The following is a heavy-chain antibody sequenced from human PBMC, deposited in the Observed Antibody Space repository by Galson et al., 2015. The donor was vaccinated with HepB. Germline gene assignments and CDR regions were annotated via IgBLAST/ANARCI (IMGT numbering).Heavy chain of an antibody. J-gene: IGHJ3*02. CDR3: TRDYPPSVLRFLEWYDAFDI. CDR2: IRSKAYGGTT. D-gene: IGHD3-3*01. V-gene: IGHV3-49*03. CDR1: GFTFGDYA. Sequence: SLRLSCAASGFTFGDYAMSWCRQAPGKGPEWVGFIRSKAYGGTTEYAASVKGRFTISRDDSKSIAYLQMNSLKTEDTAVYYCTRDYPPSVLRFLEWYDAFDIWGQGTMVTVSS.